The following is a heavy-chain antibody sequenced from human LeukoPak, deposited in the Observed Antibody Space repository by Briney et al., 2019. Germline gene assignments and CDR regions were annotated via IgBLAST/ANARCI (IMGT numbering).Heavy chain of an antibody. CDR1: GGSIRSSYYY. V-gene: IGHV4-39*07. Sequence: SETLSLTCTVSGGSIRSSYYYWGWIRQPPGKGLEWIGEINHSGSTNYNPSLKSRVTISVDTSKNQFSLKLSSVTAADTAVYYCARARSTSRSHWGQGTLVTVSS. D-gene: IGHD2-2*01. CDR2: INHSGST. CDR3: ARARSTSRSH. J-gene: IGHJ4*02.